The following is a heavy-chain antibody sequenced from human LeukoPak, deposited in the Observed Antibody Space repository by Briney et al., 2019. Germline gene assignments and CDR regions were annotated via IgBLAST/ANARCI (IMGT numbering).Heavy chain of an antibody. CDR1: GFTVSSNY. V-gene: IGHV3-66*01. Sequence: PGGSLRLSCAASGFTVSSNYMNWVRQAPGKGLEWVSVIASGGSTYYADPVKGRFTISRDTSKNTLYLQMNSMRADDTAVYYCARGNGHSSSSRYFDYWGQGTLVTVSS. D-gene: IGHD6-6*01. CDR3: ARGNGHSSSSRYFDY. J-gene: IGHJ4*02. CDR2: IASGGST.